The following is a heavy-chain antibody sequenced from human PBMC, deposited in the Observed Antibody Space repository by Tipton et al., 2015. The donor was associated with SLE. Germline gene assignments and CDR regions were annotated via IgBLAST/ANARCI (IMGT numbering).Heavy chain of an antibody. D-gene: IGHD7-27*01. Sequence: TLSLTCAVYGGSFSGYYWSWIRQPPWKGLEWIGEINHSGSTNYNPSLKSRVTISVDTSKNQFSLKLSSVTAADTAVYYCARETGDRGWYFDLWGRGTLVTVSS. CDR1: GGSFSGYY. J-gene: IGHJ2*01. V-gene: IGHV4-34*01. CDR3: ARETGDRGWYFDL. CDR2: INHSGST.